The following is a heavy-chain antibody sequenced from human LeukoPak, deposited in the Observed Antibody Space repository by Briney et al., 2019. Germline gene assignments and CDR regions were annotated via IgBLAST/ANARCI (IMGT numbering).Heavy chain of an antibody. J-gene: IGHJ4*02. CDR1: GYTFTGYY. CDR3: ARDHESYYGSGSYYPGGCDY. V-gene: IGHV1-46*01. Sequence: ASVKVSCKASGYTFTGYYLHWVRQAPGQGLEWMGIINPSGGGTSYAQKFQGRVSMTRDTSTSTVYMELSSLRSEDTAVYYCARDHESYYGSGSYYPGGCDYWGQGTLVTVSS. D-gene: IGHD3-10*01. CDR2: INPSGGGT.